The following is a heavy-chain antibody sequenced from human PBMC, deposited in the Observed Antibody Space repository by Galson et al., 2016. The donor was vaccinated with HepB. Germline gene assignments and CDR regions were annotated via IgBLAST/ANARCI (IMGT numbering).Heavy chain of an antibody. CDR1: GFTVSSNY. D-gene: IGHD3-3*01. CDR2: IHSGGTT. J-gene: IGHJ4*02. Sequence: SLRLSCAASGFTVSSNYMSWVRQAPGRGLEWASVIHSGGTTYYADSVKGRFTISRDNAKNTLYLQMNSLRAEDTAVYYCVRGSLGLRFFDYWGQGTLVTVSS. V-gene: IGHV3-66*01. CDR3: VRGSLGLRFFDY.